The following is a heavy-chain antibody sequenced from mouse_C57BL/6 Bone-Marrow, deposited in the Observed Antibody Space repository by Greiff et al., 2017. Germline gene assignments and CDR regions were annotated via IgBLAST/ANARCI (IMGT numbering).Heavy chain of an antibody. CDR3: ARSGTTVVATDWYFDV. D-gene: IGHD1-1*01. Sequence: VQLQQSVAELVRPGASVKLSCTASGFNIKNTYMHWVKQRPEQGLEWIGRIDPANGNTKYAPKFQGKATITADTSSNTAYMQRSSLTSEDTAIYYGARSGTTVVATDWYFDVWGTGTTVTVSS. J-gene: IGHJ1*03. V-gene: IGHV14-3*01. CDR2: IDPANGNT. CDR1: GFNIKNTY.